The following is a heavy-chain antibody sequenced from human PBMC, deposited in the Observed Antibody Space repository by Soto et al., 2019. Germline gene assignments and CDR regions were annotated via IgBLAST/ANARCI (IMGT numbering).Heavy chain of an antibody. J-gene: IGHJ4*02. CDR3: ARSEEDCSGGSCSLFDY. V-gene: IGHV4-59*01. D-gene: IGHD2-15*01. Sequence: SETLSLTCTVSGGSISSYYWSWIRQPPGKGLEWIGYIYYSGSTNYNPSLKSRVTISVDTSKNQFSLKLSSVTAADTAVYYCARSEEDCSGGSCSLFDYWGQGTLVPVSS. CDR1: GGSISSYY. CDR2: IYYSGST.